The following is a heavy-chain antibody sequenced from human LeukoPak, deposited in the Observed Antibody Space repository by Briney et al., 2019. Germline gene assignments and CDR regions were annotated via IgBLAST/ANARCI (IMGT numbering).Heavy chain of an antibody. V-gene: IGHV3-23*01. CDR3: AKGGSPSCYSSSGY. CDR1: GFDFGGACG. D-gene: IGHD2-2*01. CDR2: ISGGGETT. J-gene: IGHJ4*02. Sequence: QAGGSLRLSCATSGFDFGGACGMGWVRQAPEKGLEWVSTISGGGETTHYADSVKGRLTISRDNARNTLYLQIDRLRGEDTAVYYCAKGGSPSCYSSSGYWGQGTLVTVSS.